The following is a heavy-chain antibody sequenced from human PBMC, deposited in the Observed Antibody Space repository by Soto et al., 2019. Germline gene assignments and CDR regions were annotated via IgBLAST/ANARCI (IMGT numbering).Heavy chain of an antibody. Sequence: QAQVVQSGAEVRKPGSSVKLSCKASEGTFNSYAIAWVRQAPGQGLEWMGGIIPYYNTLNYAQKFQDRVTITADASTNTVYMELSSLRSDDTAVYFFASGASRWYPYFFDTWAQGTLVTVSS. CDR3: ASGASRWYPYFFDT. CDR1: EGTFNSYA. CDR2: IIPYYNTL. D-gene: IGHD6-13*01. J-gene: IGHJ4*02. V-gene: IGHV1-69*01.